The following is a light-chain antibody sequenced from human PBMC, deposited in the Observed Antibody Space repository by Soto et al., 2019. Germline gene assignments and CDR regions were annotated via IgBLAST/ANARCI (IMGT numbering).Light chain of an antibody. CDR3: QQTYTTPEIT. V-gene: IGKV1-39*01. CDR1: QSISSH. CDR2: GAS. Sequence: DIQMTQSPSSLSASVGDRVTITCRASQSISSHLNWYQQKPGKAPTLLIYGASSLKSGVTARFRGSGSGTDFPLTISSLQPEDFAIYYCQQTYTTPEITFGQGTRLEIK. J-gene: IGKJ5*01.